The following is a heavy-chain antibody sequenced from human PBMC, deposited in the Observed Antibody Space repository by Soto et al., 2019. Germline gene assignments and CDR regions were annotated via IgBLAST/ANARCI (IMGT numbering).Heavy chain of an antibody. V-gene: IGHV1-3*01. CDR3: ARSAPPIDY. Sequence: QVQLVQSGAEVKKPGASVKVSCKASGYTFTSYAMHWVRQAPGQRLEWMGWINAGNGNTKQSQKFQGRVTITRDTSASTAYMXLSSLRSEDTAVYYCARSAPPIDYWGQGTLVTVSS. CDR2: INAGNGNT. J-gene: IGHJ4*02. CDR1: GYTFTSYA.